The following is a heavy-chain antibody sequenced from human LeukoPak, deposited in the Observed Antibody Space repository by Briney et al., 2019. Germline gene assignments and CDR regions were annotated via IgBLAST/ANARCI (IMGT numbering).Heavy chain of an antibody. CDR1: GGSISSGGYY. CDR3: ARDRAPFSVGYYFDY. Sequence: SETLSLTCTVSGGSISSGGYYWSWIRQHPGKGLEWIGYIYYSGSTNYNPSLKSRVTISVDTSKNQFSLKLSSVTAADTAVYYCARDRAPFSVGYYFDYWGQGTLVTVSS. CDR2: IYYSGST. D-gene: IGHD2-15*01. J-gene: IGHJ4*02. V-gene: IGHV4-61*08.